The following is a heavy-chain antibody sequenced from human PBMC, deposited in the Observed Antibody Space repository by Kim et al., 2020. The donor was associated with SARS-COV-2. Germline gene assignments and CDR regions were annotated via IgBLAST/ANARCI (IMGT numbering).Heavy chain of an antibody. Sequence: GGSLRLSCAASGFTFSSYAMHWVRQAPGKGLEYVSAISSNGGSTYFANSVKGRFTISRDNSKNTLYLQMDSLRAEDMAVYYCARDRVEALAGTLFPYY. J-gene: IGHJ6*01. D-gene: IGHD6-19*01. CDR1: GFTFSSYA. CDR2: ISSNGGST. CDR3: ARDRVEALAGTLFPYY. V-gene: IGHV3-64*01.